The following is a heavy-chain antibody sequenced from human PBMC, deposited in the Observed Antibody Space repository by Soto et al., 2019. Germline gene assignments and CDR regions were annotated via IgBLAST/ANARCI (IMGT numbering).Heavy chain of an antibody. CDR1: GGTFSSYA. J-gene: IGHJ5*02. V-gene: IGHV1-69*13. D-gene: IGHD6-13*01. Sequence: ASVKVTCKASGGTFSSYAISWVRQALGQGLEWMGGIIPIFGTANYAQKFQGRVTITADESTSTAYMELSSLRSEDTAVYYCARQTYSSSWYWFDPWGQGTLVTVSS. CDR2: IIPIFGTA. CDR3: ARQTYSSSWYWFDP.